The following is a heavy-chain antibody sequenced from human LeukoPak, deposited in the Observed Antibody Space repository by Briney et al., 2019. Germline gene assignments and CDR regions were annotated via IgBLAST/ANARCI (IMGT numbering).Heavy chain of an antibody. Sequence: PGGSLRLSCAASGFTFSDYYMSWIRQAPGKGLEWVSYISSSGGDTHYTDSVKGRFTISRDNAKNSLYLQMNSLRAEDTAVYYCARGRQGYHFDYWGQGTLVTVSS. CDR1: GFTFSDYY. D-gene: IGHD5-18*01. CDR2: ISSSGGDT. V-gene: IGHV3-11*06. J-gene: IGHJ4*02. CDR3: ARGRQGYHFDY.